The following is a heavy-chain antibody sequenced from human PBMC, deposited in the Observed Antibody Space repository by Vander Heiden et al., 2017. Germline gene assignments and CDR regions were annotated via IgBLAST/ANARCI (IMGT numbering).Heavy chain of an antibody. V-gene: IGHV3-15*01. CDR1: GFSVRNDW. J-gene: IGHJ4*02. D-gene: IGHD3-22*01. CDR2: IKRRTDGGTS. CDR3: ATLRDYYDRSGLDK. Sequence: EVQLVESGGGLVQPEESLRLTCEASGFSVRNDWMSWVRQAPGKGLEWIGRIKRRTDGGTSDDAAPVKGRFSISRDDSKNTVYLQMNSLKTEDTAIYFCATLRDYYDRSGLDKWGQGTLVTVSS.